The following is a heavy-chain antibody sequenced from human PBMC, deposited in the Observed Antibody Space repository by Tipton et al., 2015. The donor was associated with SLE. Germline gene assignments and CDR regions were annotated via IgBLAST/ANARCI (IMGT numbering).Heavy chain of an antibody. V-gene: IGHV4-61*09. CDR1: GGSISGGSYY. CDR2: IYTSGST. D-gene: IGHD6-19*01. Sequence: TLSLTCTVSGGSISGGSYYWSWIRQPAGKGLEWIGYIYTSGSTNYNPSLKSRVTISVDTSKNQFSLKLSSVTAADTAVYYCARERAVAAYYYYGMDPWGQGTLVTVSS. J-gene: IGHJ6*02. CDR3: ARERAVAAYYYYGMDP.